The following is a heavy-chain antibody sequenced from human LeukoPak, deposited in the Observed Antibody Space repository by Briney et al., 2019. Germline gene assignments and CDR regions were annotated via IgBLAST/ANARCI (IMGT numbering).Heavy chain of an antibody. D-gene: IGHD3-9*01. Sequence: EASVKVSCKVSGYTLTELSMHWVRQAPGKGLEWMGGFDPEDGETIYAQKFQGRVTMTEDTSTDTAYMELRSLRSDDTAVYYCARDQDDILTGSPMTFVYWGRGTLVTVSS. CDR3: ARDQDDILTGSPMTFVY. V-gene: IGHV1-24*01. J-gene: IGHJ4*02. CDR2: FDPEDGET. CDR1: GYTLTELS.